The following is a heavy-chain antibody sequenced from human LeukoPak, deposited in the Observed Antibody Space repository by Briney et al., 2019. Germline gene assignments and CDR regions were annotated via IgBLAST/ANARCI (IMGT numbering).Heavy chain of an antibody. CDR1: GGSISSGSYY. CDR3: ARGLSDVY. Sequence: KSSETLSLTCTVSGGSISSGSYYWSWIRQPAGKGLEWIGRIYTSGSTNYNPSLKSRVTISIDTSKNQFSLILSSVTAADTAVYYCARGLSDVYWGQGTLVTVSS. V-gene: IGHV4-61*02. CDR2: IYTSGST. J-gene: IGHJ4*02.